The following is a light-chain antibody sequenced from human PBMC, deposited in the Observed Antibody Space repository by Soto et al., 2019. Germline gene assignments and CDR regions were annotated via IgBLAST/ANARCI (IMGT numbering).Light chain of an antibody. V-gene: IGKV1-39*01. CDR2: AAS. Sequence: DIQMTQSPSSLSASVVDEVTITCRASQTIMTYLNWYQLKPGKPPRLLIYAASSLQSGVPSRFSGSGSATEFTPTISSLQSEDFAVYYCQQYNNWPPITFGQGTRLEIK. J-gene: IGKJ5*01. CDR1: QTIMTY. CDR3: QQYNNWPPIT.